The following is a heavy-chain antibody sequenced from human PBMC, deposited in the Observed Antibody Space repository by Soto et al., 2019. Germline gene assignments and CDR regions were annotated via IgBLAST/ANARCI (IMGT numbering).Heavy chain of an antibody. D-gene: IGHD4-17*01. V-gene: IGHV5-51*01. CDR2: IFPADSDT. CDR1: GYNFDTFW. J-gene: IGHJ4*02. CDR3: ANPYGGFDY. Sequence: ESLKISCAGSGYNFDTFWIGWVRQMPGKGLEWMGIIFPADSDTRYIPSFQGQVTISVDKSISTAYLQWSSLKASDTAMYYCANPYGGFDYWGQGTLVTVSS.